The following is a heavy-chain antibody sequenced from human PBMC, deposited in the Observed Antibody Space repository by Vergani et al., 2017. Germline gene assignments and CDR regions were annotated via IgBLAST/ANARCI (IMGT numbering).Heavy chain of an antibody. V-gene: IGHV3-33*01. CDR3: ARDPSPPYCSGGSCYWGPAFDI. CDR1: GFTFSSYG. J-gene: IGHJ3*02. D-gene: IGHD2-15*01. CDR2: IWYDGSNK. Sequence: QVQLVESGGGGVQPGRSLRLSCAAAGFTFSSYGMHWVRQAPGKGLEWVEVIWYDGSNKYYADSVKGRFTISRDNSKNTLYLQMNSLRAEDTAVYYCARDPSPPYCSGGSCYWGPAFDIWGQGTMVTVSS.